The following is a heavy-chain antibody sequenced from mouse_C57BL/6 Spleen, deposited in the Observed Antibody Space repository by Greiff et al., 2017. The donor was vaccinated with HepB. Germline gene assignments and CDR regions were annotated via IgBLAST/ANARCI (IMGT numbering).Heavy chain of an antibody. CDR3: AREETGTMDY. CDR1: GYAFSSYW. J-gene: IGHJ2*01. D-gene: IGHD4-1*01. V-gene: IGHV1-80*01. CDR2: IYPGDGDT. Sequence: VQGVESGAELVKPGASVKISCKASGYAFSSYWMNWVKQRPGKGLEWIGQIYPGDGDTNYNGKFKGKATLTADKSSSTAYMQLSSLTSEDSAVYFCAREETGTMDYWGQGTTLTVSS.